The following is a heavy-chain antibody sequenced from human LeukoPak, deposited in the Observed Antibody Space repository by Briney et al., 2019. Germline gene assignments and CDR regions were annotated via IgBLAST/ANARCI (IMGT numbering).Heavy chain of an antibody. J-gene: IGHJ3*02. CDR3: ARSGSSSWYGHVDAFDI. CDR1: GFSFSNYA. D-gene: IGHD6-13*01. CDR2: ISSSSSYI. V-gene: IGHV3-21*01. Sequence: GGSLRLSCAASGFSFSNYAMNWVRQAPGKGLEWVSSISSSSSYIYYADSVKGRFTISRDNAKNSLYLQMNSLRAEDTAVCYCARSGSSSWYGHVDAFDIWGQGTMVTVSS.